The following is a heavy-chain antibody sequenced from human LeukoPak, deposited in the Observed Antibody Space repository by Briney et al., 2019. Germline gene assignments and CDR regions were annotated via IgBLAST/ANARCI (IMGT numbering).Heavy chain of an antibody. CDR1: GFTFSSYA. CDR3: ARQTIFGVVGHFYYYYGMDV. Sequence: PGGSLRLSCAASGFTFSSYAMSWVRQAPGKGLEWVAVIWYDGSNKYYADSVKGRFTISRDNSKNTLYLQMNSLRAEDTAVYYCARQTIFGVVGHFYYYYGMDVWGQGTTVTVSS. CDR2: IWYDGSNK. J-gene: IGHJ6*02. D-gene: IGHD3-3*01. V-gene: IGHV3-33*08.